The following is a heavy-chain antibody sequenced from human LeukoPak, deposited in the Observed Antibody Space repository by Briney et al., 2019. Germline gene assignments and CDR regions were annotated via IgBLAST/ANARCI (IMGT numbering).Heavy chain of an antibody. CDR1: GGTFSSYA. V-gene: IGHV1-69*13. CDR3: ASLIAVAGAEYFQH. Sequence: GASVKVSCKASGGTFSSYAISWVRQAPGRGLEWMGGIIPIFGTANYAQKFQGRVTITADESTSTAYVELSSLRSEDTAVYYCASLIAVAGAEYFQHWGQGTLVTVSS. CDR2: IIPIFGTA. D-gene: IGHD6-19*01. J-gene: IGHJ1*01.